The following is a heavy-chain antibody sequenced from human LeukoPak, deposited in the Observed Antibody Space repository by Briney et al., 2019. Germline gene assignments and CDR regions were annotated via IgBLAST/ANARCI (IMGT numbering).Heavy chain of an antibody. V-gene: IGHV1-69*04. J-gene: IGHJ5*02. CDR2: IIPILGIA. D-gene: IGHD3-10*01. CDR1: GGTFSSYA. CDR3: ARDLGQGTTMVRGVSNWFDP. Sequence: EASVKVSCKASGGTFSSYAISWVRQAPGQGLEWMGRIIPILGIANYAQKFQGRVTITADKSTSTAYMELSSLRSEDTAVYYCARDLGQGTTMVRGVSNWFDPWGQGTLVTVSS.